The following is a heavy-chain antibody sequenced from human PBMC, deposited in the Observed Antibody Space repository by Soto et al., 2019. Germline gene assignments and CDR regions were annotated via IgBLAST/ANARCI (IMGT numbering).Heavy chain of an antibody. CDR3: XXXXXXSGQCYYFDY. Sequence: EVQLVESGEGLVQPGGSLRLSCAASGFTFSSYNIHWIRQAPGKGLEFVSAISRSGDRTYYADSVKGRFTITRDNXXXXXXXXXXXXXXXXXXXXXXXXXXXXSGQCYYFDYWGRGALVSVSS. V-gene: IGHV3-64*02. D-gene: IGHD2-15*01. CDR1: GFTFSSYN. J-gene: IGHJ4*02. CDR2: ISRSGDRT.